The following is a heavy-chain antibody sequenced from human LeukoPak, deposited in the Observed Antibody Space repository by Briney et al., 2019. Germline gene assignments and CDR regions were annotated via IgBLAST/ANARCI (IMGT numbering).Heavy chain of an antibody. CDR2: ISYDGSNK. CDR1: GFTFSSYG. CDR3: AKGAYDYVWGSLIDY. Sequence: GGSLRLPCAASGFTFSSYGMHWVRQAPGKGLEWVAVISYDGSNKYYADPVKGRFTISRDNSKNTLYLQMNSLRAEDTAVYYCAKGAYDYVWGSLIDYWGQGTLVTVSS. V-gene: IGHV3-30*18. J-gene: IGHJ4*02. D-gene: IGHD3-16*01.